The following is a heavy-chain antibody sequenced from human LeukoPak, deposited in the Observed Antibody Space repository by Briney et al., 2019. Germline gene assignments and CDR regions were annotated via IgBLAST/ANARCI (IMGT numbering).Heavy chain of an antibody. CDR2: ISWNSGSI. D-gene: IGHD6-13*01. J-gene: IGHJ4*02. Sequence: GRSLRLSCAASGFTFDDYAMHWVRQAPGKGLEWVSGISWNSGSIGYADSVKGRFTISRDNAKNSLYLQMNSLRAEDMALYYCAKGGSSSWYYPGNYFDYWGQGTLVTVSS. CDR3: AKGGSSSWYYPGNYFDY. V-gene: IGHV3-9*03. CDR1: GFTFDDYA.